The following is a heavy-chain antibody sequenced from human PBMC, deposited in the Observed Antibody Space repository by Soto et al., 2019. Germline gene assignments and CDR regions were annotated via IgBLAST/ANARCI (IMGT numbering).Heavy chain of an antibody. CDR3: AKGIGFGELLQTNFEY. V-gene: IGHV3-9*01. D-gene: IGHD3-10*01. CDR2: ISWNSGSI. Sequence: PGGSLSLSCAASGFTFDDYAMDWVRQAPGKGLEWVSGISWNSGSIGYADSVKGRFTISRDNAKNSLYLQMNSLRAEDTALYYCAKGIGFGELLQTNFEYWGQGTLVTVSS. CDR1: GFTFDDYA. J-gene: IGHJ4*02.